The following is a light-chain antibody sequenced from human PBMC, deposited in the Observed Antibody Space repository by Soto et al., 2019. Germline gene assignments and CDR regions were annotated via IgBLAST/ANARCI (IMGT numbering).Light chain of an antibody. J-gene: IGKJ1*01. CDR3: QQYQNLWT. CDR1: QNVANY. Sequence: ELVLTQSPATLSLSPGDRATLSCRASQNVANYLDWYQQKPGQAPRLLIYESSNRATGIEARFSGSGSGTEFTLTIGSLQSEDSAVYYCQQYQNLWTCGQGTKVDIK. CDR2: ESS. V-gene: IGKV3D-15*01.